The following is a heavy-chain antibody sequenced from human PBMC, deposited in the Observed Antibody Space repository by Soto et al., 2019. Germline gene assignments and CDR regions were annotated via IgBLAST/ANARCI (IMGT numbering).Heavy chain of an antibody. J-gene: IGHJ4*02. D-gene: IGHD6-19*01. CDR1: GFIFTGSA. CDR2: IGRKANNYAT. CDR3: VRQWLVGSALDH. V-gene: IGHV3-73*02. Sequence: EVHLVQSGGGLVQPGGSLKLSCAASGFIFTGSAMHWVRQASGKGLEWVGRIGRKANNYATEYAASVEGRLTISGDESKTTTFLVMNRLKAEDMGVKFCVRQWLVGSALDHWGQGDLVTVSS.